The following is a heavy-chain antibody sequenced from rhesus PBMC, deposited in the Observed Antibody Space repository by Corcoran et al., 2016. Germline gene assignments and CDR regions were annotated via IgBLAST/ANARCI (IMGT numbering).Heavy chain of an antibody. CDR2: IYGSIGST. D-gene: IGHD6S26*01. CDR3: ARDTGIAAAGPGDY. J-gene: IGHJ4*01. Sequence: QVQLQESGPGVVKPSETLSLTCAVSGGSISSGYDWSWIRQPPGKGLEWIGYIYGSIGSTNYNPSLQNRVTISKDASKNPFSLKLSSVTAADTAVYYCARDTGIAAAGPGDYWGQGVLVTVSS. CDR1: GGSISSGYD. V-gene: IGHV4-76*01.